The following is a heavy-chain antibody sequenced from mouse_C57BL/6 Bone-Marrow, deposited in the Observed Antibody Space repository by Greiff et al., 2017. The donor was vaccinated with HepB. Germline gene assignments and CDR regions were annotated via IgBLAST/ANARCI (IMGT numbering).Heavy chain of an antibody. CDR3: ARKDPITTVVATDFDV. CDR2: IDPNSGGT. CDR1: GYTFTSYW. D-gene: IGHD1-1*01. J-gene: IGHJ1*03. V-gene: IGHV1-72*01. Sequence: QVQLQQPGAELVKPGASVKLSCKASGYTFTSYWMHWVKQRPGRGLEWIGRIDPNSGGTKYNEKFKSKATLTVDKPSSTAYMQLSSLTSEDSAVYYCARKDPITTVVATDFDVWGTGTTVTVSS.